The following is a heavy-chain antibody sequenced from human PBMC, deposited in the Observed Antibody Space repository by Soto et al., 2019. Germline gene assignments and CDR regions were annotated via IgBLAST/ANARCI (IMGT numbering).Heavy chain of an antibody. CDR3: VRAFEQIDGYSSAWIFGS. J-gene: IGHJ4*02. Sequence: QVYLQESGPGLVKPSQTLTLTCTVSGGSIRSAGSYWTWIRQHPGMGLEWIGHIQYSGSTRYNPALKSRGAISIDTAKDHFSLTISSLAAADTAVFYCVRAFEQIDGYSSAWIFGSWGQGTLVSVSS. V-gene: IGHV4-31*03. D-gene: IGHD4-4*01. CDR2: IQYSGST. CDR1: GGSIRSAGSY.